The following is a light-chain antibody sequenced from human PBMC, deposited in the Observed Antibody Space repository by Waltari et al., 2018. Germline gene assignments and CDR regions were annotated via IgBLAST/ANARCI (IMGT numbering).Light chain of an antibody. CDR1: SSNIGAGFD. CDR3: QSYDISLSAYA. CDR2: VNN. J-gene: IGLJ3*02. V-gene: IGLV1-40*01. Sequence: QSVLTQPPSLSGAPWQRVTISCAGNSSNIGAGFDVHWYQQFPGSAPRLLISVNNNRPSGVPDRFSASKSGTSASLAVSGLQAQDEADYYCQSYDISLSAYAFGGGTKLTVL.